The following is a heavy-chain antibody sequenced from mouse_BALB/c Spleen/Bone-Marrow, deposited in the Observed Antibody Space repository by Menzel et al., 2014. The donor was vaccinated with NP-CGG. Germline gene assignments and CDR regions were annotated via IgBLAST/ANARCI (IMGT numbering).Heavy chain of an antibody. CDR2: IWAGGSA. D-gene: IGHD1-1*01. V-gene: IGHV2-9*02. Sequence: QVQLQQPGPGLVAPSQSLSITCTVSGFSLTSYGVHWVRQPPGKGLEWLGLIWAGGSANYNSALMSRLSISKDNSKSQVFLKRNSLQTDDTAMYYCARKDYGSRGGYFDVWGAGTTVTVSS. CDR3: ARKDYGSRGGYFDV. J-gene: IGHJ1*01. CDR1: GFSLTSYG.